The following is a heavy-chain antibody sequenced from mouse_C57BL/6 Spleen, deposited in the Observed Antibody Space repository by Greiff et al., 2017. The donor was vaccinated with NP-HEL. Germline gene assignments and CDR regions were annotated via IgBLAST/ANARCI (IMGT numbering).Heavy chain of an antibody. CDR1: GYTFTDYE. CDR3: TRGAVTTGGFDY. D-gene: IGHD2-2*01. Sequence: VQLQQSGAELVRPGASVTLSCKASGYTFTDYEMHWVKQTPVHGLEWIGAIDPETGGTAYNQKFKGKAILTADKSSSTAYMELRSLTSEDSAVYYCTRGAVTTGGFDYWGQGTTLTVSS. CDR2: IDPETGGT. V-gene: IGHV1-15*01. J-gene: IGHJ2*01.